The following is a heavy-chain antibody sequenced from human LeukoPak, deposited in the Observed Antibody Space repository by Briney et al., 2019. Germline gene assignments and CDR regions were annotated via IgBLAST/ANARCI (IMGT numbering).Heavy chain of an antibody. Sequence: TSGTLSLTCAVSGDSISSSNWWSWVRQPPGKGLEWIGEIYHSGSTNYNPSLKSRVTISVDKSKNQFSLKLSSVTAADTAVYYCARGYSGYDEAFDIWGQGTMVTVSS. CDR1: GDSISSSNW. CDR2: IYHSGST. D-gene: IGHD5-12*01. CDR3: ARGYSGYDEAFDI. J-gene: IGHJ3*02. V-gene: IGHV4-4*02.